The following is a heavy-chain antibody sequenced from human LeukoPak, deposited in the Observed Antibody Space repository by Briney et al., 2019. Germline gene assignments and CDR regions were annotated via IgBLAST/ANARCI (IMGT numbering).Heavy chain of an antibody. CDR1: GCTFSNFG. V-gene: IGHV3-33*06. CDR2: IWYDGSSE. CDR3: AKVVDTAMVPYA. Sequence: GGSLRLSCAASGCTFSNFGMHWVRQAPGKGLEWVALIWYDGSSEYYADSVKGRFTVSRDNSKNTLYLQINSMRIEDTAIYYCAKVVDTAMVPYAGGQGTLVTVSS. D-gene: IGHD5-18*01. J-gene: IGHJ4*02.